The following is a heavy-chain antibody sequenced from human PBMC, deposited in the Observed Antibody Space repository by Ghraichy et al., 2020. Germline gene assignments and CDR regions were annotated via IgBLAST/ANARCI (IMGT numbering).Heavy chain of an antibody. J-gene: IGHJ4*02. D-gene: IGHD6-13*01. CDR2: ISSSSSYI. CDR3: VRDHSAAGRLGY. Sequence: GGSLRLSCAGSGFNVSSYSMKWVRQAPGKGLEWVSSISSSSSYIYYADSVKGRFTISRDNAKNSLYLQMNSLRADDTAVYYCVRDHSAAGRLGYWGQGTLVTVSS. CDR1: GFNVSSYS. V-gene: IGHV3-21*01.